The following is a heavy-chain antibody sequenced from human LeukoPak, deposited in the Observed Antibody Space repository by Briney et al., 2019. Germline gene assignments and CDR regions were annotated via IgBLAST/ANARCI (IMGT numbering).Heavy chain of an antibody. CDR1: GGSISNYY. V-gene: IGHV4-59*01. Sequence: SETLSLTCTVSGGSISNYYWSWIRQPPGKGLEWIGYISYGGSTTYNPSLKRRVTVSMDTSKNQFSLKLSSVTAADTAVYYCARGSATYPSLWGQGTLVTVSS. CDR2: ISYGGST. CDR3: ARGSATYPSL. D-gene: IGHD6-25*01. J-gene: IGHJ4*02.